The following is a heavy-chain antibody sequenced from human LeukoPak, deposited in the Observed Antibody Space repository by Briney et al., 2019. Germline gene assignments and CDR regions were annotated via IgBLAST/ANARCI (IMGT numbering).Heavy chain of an antibody. J-gene: IGHJ4*02. CDR3: AKERTSRDFHLDY. V-gene: IGHV3-23*01. CDR2: ISPSGHST. D-gene: IGHD2-21*02. Sequence: GGSLRLSCAASGFTFSTSWMNWVRQAPGEGLEWISAISPSGHSTAYADSVKGRFTISRDNSKNTLYLQMNNLRAEDTAVYFCAKERTSRDFHLDYWGQGTLVTVSS. CDR1: GFTFSTSW.